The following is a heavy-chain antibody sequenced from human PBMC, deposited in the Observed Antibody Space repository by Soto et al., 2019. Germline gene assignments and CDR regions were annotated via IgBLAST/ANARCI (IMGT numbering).Heavy chain of an antibody. V-gene: IGHV3-53*01. CDR2: IYSGGTT. CDR1: GFTVSTNY. Sequence: VQLVESGGGLIQPGGSLRLSCAASGFTVSTNYMSWVRQAPGKGLEWVSVIYSGGTTYFADSVKGRFTISRDNSKNTLYLQMSSLRAEDTGVYFCARAASYYGRDVWGQGTTVTVSS. CDR3: ARAASYYGRDV. J-gene: IGHJ6*02.